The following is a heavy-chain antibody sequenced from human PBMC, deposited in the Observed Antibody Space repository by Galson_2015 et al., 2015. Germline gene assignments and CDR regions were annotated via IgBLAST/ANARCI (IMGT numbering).Heavy chain of an antibody. J-gene: IGHJ4*02. D-gene: IGHD6-19*01. V-gene: IGHV3-33*01. CDR3: ARVVFGAAKEAPDSSGAYDY. CDR1: GFTFSSYG. CDR2: IWHDGSNK. Sequence: SLRLSCAASGFTFSSYGMHWVRQAPGKGLEWVADIWHDGSNKYYADSVKGRFTISRDNSQNTLYMQMNSLRAGDTAGHYCARVVFGAAKEAPDSSGAYDYWVQGALVTISS.